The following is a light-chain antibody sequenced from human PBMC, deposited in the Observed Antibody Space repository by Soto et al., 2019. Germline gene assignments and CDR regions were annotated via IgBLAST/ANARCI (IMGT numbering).Light chain of an antibody. Sequence: DIVMTQSPDSLAVSLGERATVNCKSSQSVLSSSDNKNYLAWYQQKLGQSPKLLIYWASTRESGVPDRFSGSGSGTDFTLTISSLQAEDVGVYYCQQYYSAPYTFGQGTKLGIK. CDR3: QQYYSAPYT. V-gene: IGKV4-1*01. CDR1: QSVLSSSDNKNY. J-gene: IGKJ2*01. CDR2: WAS.